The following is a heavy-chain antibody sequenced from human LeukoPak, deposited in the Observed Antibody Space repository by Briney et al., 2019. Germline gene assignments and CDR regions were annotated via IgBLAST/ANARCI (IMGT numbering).Heavy chain of an antibody. J-gene: IGHJ4*02. V-gene: IGHV3-21*01. Sequence: PGGSLRLSCAASGFTFSSFTMNWVRQAPGKGLEWVSSISSSGSDMYYAESVKGRFTISRDNAKNSLCLQMNSLRAEDTAVYYYASSRVATSDSWGQGTLVTVSS. D-gene: IGHD5-12*01. CDR2: ISSSGSDM. CDR3: ASSRVATSDS. CDR1: GFTFSSFT.